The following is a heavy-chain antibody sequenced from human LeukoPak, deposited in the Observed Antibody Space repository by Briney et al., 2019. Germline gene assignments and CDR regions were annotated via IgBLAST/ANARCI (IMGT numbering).Heavy chain of an antibody. Sequence: GGSLRLSCAASGFTFSSFAMSWVRQAPGKGLEWVSGISGSGGSTYYADSVKGQFTISRDNSKNTLYLQMNSLRAEDTAVYHCAKGRKSYYYGMDVWGQGTTVTVSS. J-gene: IGHJ6*02. V-gene: IGHV3-23*01. CDR1: GFTFSSFA. CDR3: AKGRKSYYYGMDV. CDR2: ISGSGGST.